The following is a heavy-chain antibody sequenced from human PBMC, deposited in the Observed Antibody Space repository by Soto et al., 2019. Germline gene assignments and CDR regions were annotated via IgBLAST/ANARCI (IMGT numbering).Heavy chain of an antibody. V-gene: IGHV3-33*01. CDR3: ARDSNPRLGRSSTSLKQRGISNWFDP. J-gene: IGHJ5*02. CDR2: IWYDGSNK. D-gene: IGHD2-2*01. CDR1: GFTFSSYG. Sequence: GGSLRLSCAASGFTFSSYGMHWVRQAPGKGLEWVAVIWYDGSNKYYADSVKGRFTISRDNSKNTLYLQMNSLRAEDTAVYYCARDSNPRLGRSSTSLKQRGISNWFDPWGQGTLVTVSS.